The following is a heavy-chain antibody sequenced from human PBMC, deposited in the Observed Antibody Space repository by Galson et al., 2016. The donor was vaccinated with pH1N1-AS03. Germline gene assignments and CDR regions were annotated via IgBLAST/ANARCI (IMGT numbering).Heavy chain of an antibody. Sequence: QSGAEVKKPGESLRISCKGSGYSFTSYWISWVRQMPGKGLEWMGRIDPSDSYTNYSPSFQGHVTISADRSISTAYLQWSSLKASDTATYYCARLGGGAESTMIVVVPESSEDYWGQGTLVTVSS. J-gene: IGHJ4*02. V-gene: IGHV5-10-1*01. CDR2: IDPSDSYT. CDR3: ARLGGGAESTMIVVVPESSEDY. CDR1: GYSFTSYW. D-gene: IGHD3-22*01.